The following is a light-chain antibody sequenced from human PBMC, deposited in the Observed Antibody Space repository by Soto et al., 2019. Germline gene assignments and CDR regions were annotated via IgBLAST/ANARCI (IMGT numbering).Light chain of an antibody. CDR2: KAS. Sequence: DIQMTQSPSTLSASVGDRVTITCRASQSISSWLAWYQQKPGKAPKLLIYKASSLESGVPSRFSGSGSGTEFTLTISSLQPDDFATYYFQQYNSLWTF. J-gene: IGKJ1*01. V-gene: IGKV1-5*03. CDR1: QSISSW. CDR3: QQYNSLWT.